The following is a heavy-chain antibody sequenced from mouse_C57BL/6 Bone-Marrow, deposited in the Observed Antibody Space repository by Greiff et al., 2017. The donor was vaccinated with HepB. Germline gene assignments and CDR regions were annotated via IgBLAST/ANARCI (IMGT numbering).Heavy chain of an antibody. J-gene: IGHJ1*03. CDR3: ASPYYGSRRDWYFDV. Sequence: VQLQQSVAELVRPGASVKLSCTASGFNIKNTYMHWVKQRPEQGLEWIGRIDPANGNTKYAPKFQGKATITADTSSNTAYLQLSSLTSEDTAIYYCASPYYGSRRDWYFDVWGTGTTVTVSS. CDR2: IDPANGNT. V-gene: IGHV14-3*01. D-gene: IGHD1-1*01. CDR1: GFNIKNTY.